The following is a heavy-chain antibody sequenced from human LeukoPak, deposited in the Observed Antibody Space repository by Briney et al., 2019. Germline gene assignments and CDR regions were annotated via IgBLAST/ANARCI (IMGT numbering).Heavy chain of an antibody. CDR2: ISYDGSNK. D-gene: IGHD4-11*01. V-gene: IGHV3-30*03. CDR1: GFTFSHYG. J-gene: IGHJ4*02. Sequence: GGSLRLSCAASGFTFSHYGVHWVRQAPGKGLEWVAVISYDGSNKYYADSVKGRFTISRDNSKNTLYLQMNSLRAEDTAVYYCARDSLVADSNYDYWGQGTLVTVSS. CDR3: ARDSLVADSNYDY.